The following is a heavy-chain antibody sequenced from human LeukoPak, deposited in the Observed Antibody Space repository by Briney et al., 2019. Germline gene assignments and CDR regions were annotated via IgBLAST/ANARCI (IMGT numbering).Heavy chain of an antibody. Sequence: AGGSLRLSCAASGFTFADHALHWARQAPGKGLEWVSGISWNSGSIGYADSVKGRFTISRDNAKNSLYLLMNSLRAEDTALYYCAKDTGYYYDSSNYWSWGQGTLVTVSS. D-gene: IGHD3-22*01. CDR3: AKDTGYYYDSSNYWS. CDR2: ISWNSGSI. CDR1: GFTFADHA. J-gene: IGHJ5*02. V-gene: IGHV3-9*01.